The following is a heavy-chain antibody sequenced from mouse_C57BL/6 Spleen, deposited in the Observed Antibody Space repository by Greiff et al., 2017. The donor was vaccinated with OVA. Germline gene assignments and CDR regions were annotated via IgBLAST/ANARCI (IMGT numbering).Heavy chain of an antibody. V-gene: IGHV1-22*01. Sequence: EVQLQQSGPELVKPGASVKMSCKASGYTFTDYNMHWLKQSHGKSLEWIGYINPNNGGTSYNQKFKGKATLTVNKSSSTAYMELRSLTSEDSAVYDCARPLYGSSHWYFDVWGTGTTVTVSS. CDR1: GYTFTDYN. J-gene: IGHJ1*03. CDR3: ARPLYGSSHWYFDV. D-gene: IGHD1-1*01. CDR2: INPNNGGT.